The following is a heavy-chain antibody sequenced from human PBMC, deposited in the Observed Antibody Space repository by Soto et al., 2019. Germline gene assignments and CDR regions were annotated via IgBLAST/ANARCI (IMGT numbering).Heavy chain of an antibody. D-gene: IGHD2-15*01. J-gene: IGHJ6*02. CDR2: IYPGDSDT. Sequence: PGESLKISCKGSEYSFSTYWIGWVRQMPGKGLEWMGFIYPGDSDTRYSPSFQGQVTMSADKSISTAYLQWSSLKASDTAMYYCATGCSGGSCFSGMHYYYYYGMDVWGQGTTVTVSS. CDR3: ATGCSGGSCFSGMHYYYYYGMDV. V-gene: IGHV5-51*01. CDR1: EYSFSTYW.